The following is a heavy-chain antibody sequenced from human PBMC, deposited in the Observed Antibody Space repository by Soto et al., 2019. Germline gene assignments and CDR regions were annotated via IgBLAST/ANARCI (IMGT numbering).Heavy chain of an antibody. J-gene: IGHJ6*02. CDR1: GGSISSSSYY. CDR3: ARLFAWFGELLDYGMDV. V-gene: IGHV4-39*01. D-gene: IGHD3-10*01. CDR2: IYYSGGT. Sequence: SETLSITCTVSGGSISSSSYYWGWIRQPPGKGLEWIGRIYYSGGTNYNPSLKSRVTISVDTSKNQFSLKLSSVTAADTSVYYCARLFAWFGELLDYGMDVWGQGTTVTVS.